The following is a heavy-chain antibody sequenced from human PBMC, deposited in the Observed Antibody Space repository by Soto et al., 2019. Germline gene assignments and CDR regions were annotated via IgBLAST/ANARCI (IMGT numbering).Heavy chain of an antibody. CDR1: GYKFTSSW. D-gene: IGHD3-22*01. CDR3: ARKDKSGYFNWFDP. J-gene: IGHJ5*02. Sequence: WESLKISCRTSGYKFTSSWIAWVRLMPGKGLEWMGIIFPSDSDTRYSPSFQGQVTISADRSTSTVFLQWASLKASDTAVYFCARKDKSGYFNWFDPWGQGTLVTVSS. CDR2: IFPSDSDT. V-gene: IGHV5-51*01.